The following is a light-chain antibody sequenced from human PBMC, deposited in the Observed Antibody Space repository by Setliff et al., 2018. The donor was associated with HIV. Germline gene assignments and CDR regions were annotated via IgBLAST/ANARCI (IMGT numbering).Light chain of an antibody. CDR1: SSDVSAYKY. Sequence: QSALTQPASVSGSPGQSITIPCTGTSSDVSAYKYVSWYQQHPGKAPKLMIYEVTNRPSGVSNRFSGSKSGNTASLTISGLQAEDEADYYCSSYTSSYTYVFGTGTKATVL. CDR2: EVT. V-gene: IGLV2-14*01. CDR3: SSYTSSYTYV. J-gene: IGLJ1*01.